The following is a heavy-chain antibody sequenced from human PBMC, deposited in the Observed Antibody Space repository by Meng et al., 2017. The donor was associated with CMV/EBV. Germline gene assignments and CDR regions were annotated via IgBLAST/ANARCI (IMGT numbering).Heavy chain of an antibody. Sequence: ASVKVSCKASGYTFTSYYMHWVRQAPGQGLEWMGIINPSGGSTSYAQKFQGRVTMTRDTSTSTVYMELSSLRSEDTAVYYCARDGAPRDSSGYYSDYWRQGTLVTVSS. D-gene: IGHD3-22*01. J-gene: IGHJ4*02. V-gene: IGHV1-46*01. CDR3: ARDGAPRDSSGYYSDY. CDR1: GYTFTSYY. CDR2: INPSGGST.